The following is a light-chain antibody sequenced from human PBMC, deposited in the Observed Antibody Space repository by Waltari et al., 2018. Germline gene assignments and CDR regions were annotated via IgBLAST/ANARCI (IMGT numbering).Light chain of an antibody. J-gene: IGLJ3*02. CDR2: SDH. Sequence: QSVLTQPPSASGTPGQSVTMSCSGSSSNIGKNSVNWYQQVPGTAPKLLIYSDHQRPSGVPARFFGSKSDTSASLAISGLQSDDEADYYCAPWDDSLKGWVFGGGTKLTVL. CDR3: APWDDSLKGWV. CDR1: SSNIGKNS. V-gene: IGLV1-44*01.